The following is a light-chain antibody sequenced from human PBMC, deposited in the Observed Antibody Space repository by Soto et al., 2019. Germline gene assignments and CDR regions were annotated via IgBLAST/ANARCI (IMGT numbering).Light chain of an antibody. CDR2: WAS. J-gene: IGKJ1*01. CDR3: QQYYSSPPT. V-gene: IGKV4-1*01. Sequence: DIVMTQSPDSLAVSLGERATINCKSSQSVLYSSNNRNYLAWYQQKPGQPPKLLIYWASTRGSGVPDRFSGSGSATDFTLTISSLQAEDVAVYYCQQYYSSPPTFGQGTKVEIK. CDR1: QSVLYSSNNRNY.